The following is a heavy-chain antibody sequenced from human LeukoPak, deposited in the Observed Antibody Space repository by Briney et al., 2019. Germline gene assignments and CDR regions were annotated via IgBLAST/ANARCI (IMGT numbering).Heavy chain of an antibody. D-gene: IGHD4-17*01. Sequence: PGRSLRLSCAASGFTFDDYAMHWVRQAPGKGLEWVSGISWNSGSIGYADSVKGRFTISRDNAKNSLYLQMNSLRAEDTALYYCAKGFASTVVTRNDAFDIWGQGTMVTVSS. CDR1: GFTFDDYA. J-gene: IGHJ3*02. CDR3: AKGFASTVVTRNDAFDI. V-gene: IGHV3-9*01. CDR2: ISWNSGSI.